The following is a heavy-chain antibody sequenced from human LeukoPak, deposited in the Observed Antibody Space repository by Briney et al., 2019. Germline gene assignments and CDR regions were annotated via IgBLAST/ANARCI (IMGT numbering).Heavy chain of an antibody. D-gene: IGHD1-1*01. CDR2: INLSGGTT. V-gene: IGHV1-46*01. J-gene: IGHJ3*01. CDR3: ARDFGYNWKANWFDP. CDR1: GYTFTSYY. Sequence: GASVKVSCKASGYTFTSYYMHWVRQAPGQGLEWMGIINLSGGTTYYAQKFKGRVTMTNDMSTSTVYMELSSLRSEDTAVYCCARDFGYNWKANWFDPWGQGTMVTVSS.